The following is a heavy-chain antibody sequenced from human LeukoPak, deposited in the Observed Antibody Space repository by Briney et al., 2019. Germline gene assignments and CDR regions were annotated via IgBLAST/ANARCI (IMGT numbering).Heavy chain of an antibody. CDR3: AVGYCTNGVCVGSSYYYYGMDV. CDR1: GGTFSSYA. CDR2: IIPIFGTA. Sequence: GASVKVSCKASGGTFSSYAISWVRQAPGQGLEWMGGIIPIFGTANYAQKFQGRVTITADESTSTAYMELSSLRSEDTAVYYCAVGYCTNGVCVGSSYYYYGMDVWGQGTTVTVSS. J-gene: IGHJ6*02. D-gene: IGHD2-8*01. V-gene: IGHV1-69*13.